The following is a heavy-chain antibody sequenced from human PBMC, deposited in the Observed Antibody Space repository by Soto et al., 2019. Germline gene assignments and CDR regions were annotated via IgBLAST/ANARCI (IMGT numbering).Heavy chain of an antibody. V-gene: IGHV4-34*12. CDR3: ARPHYDSNTFYYFFDY. Sequence: QVQLQQWGAGLLKPSETLSLTCAVYGGSFSGYFWSWIRQPPGTGLEWIGEIFHGGSTNYSPSLKSRVTISVDTSKNQFSLELSSVTAADTAMYYCARPHYDSNTFYYFFDYWGQGTLVTVSS. CDR2: IFHGGST. J-gene: IGHJ4*02. CDR1: GGSFSGYF. D-gene: IGHD3-22*01.